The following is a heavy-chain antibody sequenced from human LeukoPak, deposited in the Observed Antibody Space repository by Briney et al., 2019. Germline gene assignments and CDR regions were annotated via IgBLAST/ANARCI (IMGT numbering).Heavy chain of an antibody. CDR2: IHYSGST. Sequence: SETLSLTCSVSGGSISSYYWSWIRQPPGKGLECIGYIHYSGSTNYNPSLKSRVTISVDTSKNQFSLKLSSVTAADTAVYYCARRSYGTDYFDYWGREPWSPSTQ. D-gene: IGHD5-18*01. CDR3: ARRSYGTDYFDY. V-gene: IGHV4-59*08. J-gene: IGHJ4*02. CDR1: GGSISSYY.